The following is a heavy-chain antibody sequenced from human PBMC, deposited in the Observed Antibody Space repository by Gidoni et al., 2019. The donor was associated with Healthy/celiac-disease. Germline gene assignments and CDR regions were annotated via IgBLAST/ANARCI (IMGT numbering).Heavy chain of an antibody. CDR1: VASYSGYY. V-gene: IGHV4-34*01. D-gene: IGHD6-13*01. CDR3: AGGGGGAAAGRYYYYYGMDV. Sequence: QVQLQQWGAVLLQPSESLSLTCVVYVASYSGYYWSWFCQLLGKGLEWIGEINHSGSTNYNPSIKIQVTISVDTSRIQCSQKLSSVTAADTAVYYCAGGGGGAAAGRYYYYYGMDVWGQGTTVTVS. CDR2: INHSGST. J-gene: IGHJ6*02.